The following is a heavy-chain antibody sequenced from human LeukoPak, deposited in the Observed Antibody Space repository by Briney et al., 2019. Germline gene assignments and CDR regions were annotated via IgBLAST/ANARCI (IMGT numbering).Heavy chain of an antibody. D-gene: IGHD1-7*01. Sequence: ASVKVSCKASGYTFTSYGISWLPQAPGQGLEWMGWINPNSGVTSYAQKFQGRVTMTRDTSITTAYMELSRLRSDDTAVYYCASGTTPTYWGQGTLVTVSS. CDR3: ASGTTPTY. CDR2: INPNSGVT. V-gene: IGHV1-2*02. CDR1: GYTFTSYG. J-gene: IGHJ4*02.